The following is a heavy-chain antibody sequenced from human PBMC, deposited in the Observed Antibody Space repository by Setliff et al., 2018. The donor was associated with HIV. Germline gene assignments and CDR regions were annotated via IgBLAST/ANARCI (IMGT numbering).Heavy chain of an antibody. Sequence: PSETLSLTCTVSGGSISREDYYWTWIRQPAGKTLEWIGRTSVSESATYNPSLKSRVTISIATSKGQFSLRLHSVTAADTAMYYCARVPVAGTARGVFDIWGQGTMVTVSS. J-gene: IGHJ3*02. CDR1: GGSISREDYY. CDR3: ARVPVAGTARGVFDI. CDR2: TSVSESA. V-gene: IGHV4-61*02. D-gene: IGHD6-19*01.